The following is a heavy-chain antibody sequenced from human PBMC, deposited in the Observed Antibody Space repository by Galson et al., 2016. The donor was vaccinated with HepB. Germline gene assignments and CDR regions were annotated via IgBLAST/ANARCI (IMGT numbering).Heavy chain of an antibody. J-gene: IGHJ4*02. CDR3: ARDLGGSSCLDY. CDR1: GFTFSSYG. Sequence: SLRLSCAASGFTFSSYGMHWVRQAPGKGLEWMAVIWYDGINKYYGDSVQGRFTISRDNSRNTLYLQMNSLRAEDTAVYYCARDLGGSSCLDYWGQGTLVTGSA. V-gene: IGHV3-33*01. CDR2: IWYDGINK. D-gene: IGHD6-6*01.